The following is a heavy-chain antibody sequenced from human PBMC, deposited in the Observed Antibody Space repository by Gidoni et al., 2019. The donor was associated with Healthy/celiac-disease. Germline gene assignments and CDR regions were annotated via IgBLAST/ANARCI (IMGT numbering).Heavy chain of an antibody. J-gene: IGHJ4*02. CDR3: AKDSAAAYYFDY. Sequence: EVQLVESGGGLVQPGRSLRLSCAASGFTFDDYAMHWVRQAPGKGLEWVSGISWNSGSIGYADSVKGRFTISRDNAKNSLYLQMNSLRAEDTALYYCAKDSAAAYYFDYWGQGTLVTVSS. V-gene: IGHV3-9*01. D-gene: IGHD2-15*01. CDR1: GFTFDDYA. CDR2: ISWNSGSI.